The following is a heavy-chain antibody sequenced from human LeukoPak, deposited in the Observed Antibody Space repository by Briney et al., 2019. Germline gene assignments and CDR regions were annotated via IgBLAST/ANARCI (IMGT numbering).Heavy chain of an antibody. J-gene: IGHJ6*02. CDR3: ARASYGGNHPLCYYYYGMDV. D-gene: IGHD4-23*01. Sequence: GGSLRLSCAASGFTFSSNYMSWVRQAPGKGLEWVSVIYSGGSTYYADSVKGRFTISRHNSKNTLYLQMNSLRAEDTAVYYCARASYGGNHPLCYYYYGMDVWGQGTTVTVSS. V-gene: IGHV3-53*04. CDR2: IYSGGST. CDR1: GFTFSSNY.